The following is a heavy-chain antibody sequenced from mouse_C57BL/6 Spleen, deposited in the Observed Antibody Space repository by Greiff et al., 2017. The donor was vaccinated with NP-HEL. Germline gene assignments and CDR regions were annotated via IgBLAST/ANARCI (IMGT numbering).Heavy chain of an antibody. CDR3: ARGTYDYDGYYAMDY. Sequence: QVQLQQPGAELVRPGTSVKLSCEASGYTFTSYWMHWVKQRPGQGLEWIGVIDPSDSYTNYNQKFKGKATLTVDTSSSTAYMQLSSLTSEDSAVYYCARGTYDYDGYYAMDYWGQGTSVTVSS. J-gene: IGHJ4*01. CDR1: GYTFTSYW. D-gene: IGHD2-4*01. V-gene: IGHV1-59*01. CDR2: IDPSDSYT.